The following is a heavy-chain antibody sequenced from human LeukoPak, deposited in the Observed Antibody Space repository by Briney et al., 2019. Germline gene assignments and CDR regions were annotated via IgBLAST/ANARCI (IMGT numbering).Heavy chain of an antibody. V-gene: IGHV5-51*01. CDR1: GYSFSSDL. CDR3: ARGGVDTAVGHFDF. D-gene: IGHD5-18*01. J-gene: IGHJ4*02. CDR2: IYPGASDT. Sequence: PGESLKISWKGSGYSFSSDLSGGGRRIGGKGLELGGIIYPGASDTRYSPSFQGQVTISADKSISTASLQWSNLKASDTAMYYCARGGVDTAVGHFDFWGQGTLVTVSS.